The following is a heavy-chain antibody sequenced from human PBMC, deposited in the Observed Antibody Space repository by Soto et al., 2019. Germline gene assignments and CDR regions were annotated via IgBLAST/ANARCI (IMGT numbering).Heavy chain of an antibody. CDR2: ISYDGSNQ. V-gene: IGHV3-30*18. CDR1: GFTFSSYG. Sequence: GGSLRLSCADSGFTFSSYGMHWVRQAPGKGLEWVAVISYDGSNQYYADSVKGRFTASRDNSKNTLYLQMNSLRAEDTAVYYCAKAWLRITSNWSDPWGQGTLVTVS. D-gene: IGHD5-12*01. J-gene: IGHJ5*02. CDR3: AKAWLRITSNWSDP.